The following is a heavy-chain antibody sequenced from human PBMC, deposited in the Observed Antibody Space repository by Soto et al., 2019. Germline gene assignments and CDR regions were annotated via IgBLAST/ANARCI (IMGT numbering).Heavy chain of an antibody. CDR2: IYYSGST. CDR1: GGSISSYY. CDR3: ARDLYYDFWSGSRGHYYMDV. V-gene: IGHV4-59*01. D-gene: IGHD3-3*01. J-gene: IGHJ6*03. Sequence: SETLSLTCTVSGGSISSYYWSWIRQPPGKGLEWIGYIYYSGSTNYNPSLKSRVTISVDTSKNQFSLKLSSVTAADTAVYYCARDLYYDFWSGSRGHYYMDVWGKGTTVTVSS.